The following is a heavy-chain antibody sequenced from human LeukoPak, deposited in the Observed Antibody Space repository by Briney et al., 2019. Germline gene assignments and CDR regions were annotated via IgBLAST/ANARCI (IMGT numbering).Heavy chain of an antibody. CDR3: TRPAMGSGWDYYYYMDV. V-gene: IGHV3-73*01. J-gene: IGHJ6*03. Sequence: QPGGSLRLSCAASGFTFSGSAMHWVRQASGKGLEWVGRIRSKANSYATAYAASVKGRFTISRDDSKNTAYLQMNSLKTEDTAVYYCTRPAMGSGWDYYYYMDVWGKGTTVTVSS. CDR1: GFTFSGSA. D-gene: IGHD6-19*01. CDR2: IRSKANSYAT.